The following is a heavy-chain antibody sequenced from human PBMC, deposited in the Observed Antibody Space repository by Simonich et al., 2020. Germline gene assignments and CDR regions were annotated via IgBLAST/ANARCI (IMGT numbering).Heavy chain of an antibody. Sequence: QVQLVQSGAEVKKPGASVKVSCKASGYTFTGYYMHWVRQAPGQGLEWMERLNHNSGGTNYAQKFQGRVTMTRDTSISTAYMELSRLRSDDTAVYYCARARLYSSSHAFDIWGQGTMVTVSS. J-gene: IGHJ3*02. CDR3: ARARLYSSSHAFDI. CDR2: LNHNSGGT. CDR1: GYTFTGYY. V-gene: IGHV1-2*02. D-gene: IGHD6-6*01.